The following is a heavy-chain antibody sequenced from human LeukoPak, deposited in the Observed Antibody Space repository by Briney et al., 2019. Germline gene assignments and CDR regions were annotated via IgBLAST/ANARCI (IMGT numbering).Heavy chain of an antibody. CDR3: ARRATMVRGVIPESFDY. J-gene: IGHJ4*02. Sequence: GESLKISCKGSGSSFTSYWIGWVRQLPGKGLEWMGIIYPGDSDTRYSPSFQGQVTISADKSISTAYLQWSSLKASDTAMYYCARRATMVRGVIPESFDYWGQGTLVTVSS. D-gene: IGHD3-10*01. CDR1: GSSFTSYW. V-gene: IGHV5-51*01. CDR2: IYPGDSDT.